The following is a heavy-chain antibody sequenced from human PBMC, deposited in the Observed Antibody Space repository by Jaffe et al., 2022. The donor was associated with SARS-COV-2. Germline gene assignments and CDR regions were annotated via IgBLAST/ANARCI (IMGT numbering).Heavy chain of an antibody. J-gene: IGHJ5*02. CDR3: ARGDWFDP. CDR2: ISITSTHI. CDR1: GFTFTDYS. V-gene: IGHV3-21*01. Sequence: EVQLVESGGGLVKPGGSLRLSCAASGFTFTDYSMNWVRQAPGKGLDWVSSISITSTHIYYADSVKGRFTVSRDNAKNSLYLQMNSLRAEDTAVYYCARGDWFDPWGQGTLVTVSS.